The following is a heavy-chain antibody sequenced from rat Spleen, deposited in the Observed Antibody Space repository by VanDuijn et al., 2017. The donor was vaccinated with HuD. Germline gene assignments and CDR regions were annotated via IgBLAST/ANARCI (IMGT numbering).Heavy chain of an antibody. Sequence: EVQVVESGGGLVQPGGSLKLSCVASGFTFSNYYMAWVRQAPTKGLEWVASISTGGGNTYYRDSVKGRFTISRDNAESTLYLQMDSLRSEDTATYYCARQDSSYEYYFDYWGQGVMVTVSS. J-gene: IGHJ2*01. V-gene: IGHV5-25*01. CDR1: GFTFSNYY. D-gene: IGHD1-8*01. CDR3: ARQDSSYEYYFDY. CDR2: ISTGGGNT.